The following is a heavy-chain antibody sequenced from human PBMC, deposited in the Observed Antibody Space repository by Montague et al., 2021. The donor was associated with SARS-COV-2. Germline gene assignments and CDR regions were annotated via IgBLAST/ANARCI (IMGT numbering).Heavy chain of an antibody. CDR3: AHRRRNYGMDV. J-gene: IGHJ6*02. CDR2: IDWDGDK. V-gene: IGHV2-70*12. Sequence: PALVKPTQTLTLTCTFSGFSLSTSGMCMTWIRQPPGKALEWLARIDWDGDKYYNTSLKSRLTISKDTSKNLVVLTMTNMDPVDTGTYYCAHRRRNYGMDVWGQGTTVTVSS. CDR1: GFSLSTSGMC.